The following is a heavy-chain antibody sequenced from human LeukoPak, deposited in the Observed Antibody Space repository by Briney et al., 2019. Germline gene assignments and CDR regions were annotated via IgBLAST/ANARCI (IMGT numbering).Heavy chain of an antibody. J-gene: IGHJ3*02. CDR1: GFTFSSYA. V-gene: IGHV3-23*01. CDR3: AKAEWELLEVDAFDI. CDR2: ISGSGGST. Sequence: GGSLGLSCAASGFTFSSYAMSWVRQAPGKGLEWVSAISGSGGSTYYADSVKGRFTISRDNSKNTLYLQMNSLRAEDTAVYYCAKAEWELLEVDAFDIWGQGTMVTVSS. D-gene: IGHD1-26*01.